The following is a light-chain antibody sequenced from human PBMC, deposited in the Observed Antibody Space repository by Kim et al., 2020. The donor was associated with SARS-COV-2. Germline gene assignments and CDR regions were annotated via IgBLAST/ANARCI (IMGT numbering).Light chain of an antibody. CDR3: QQYGSSPAT. CDR2: GAS. J-gene: IGKJ1*01. Sequence: SPGERAALSCKASQTVTSNDLAWYQQKPGQAPSLLIYGASSRATGIPDRFSGSGSGTDFTLTISRLEPEDFAVYYCQQYGSSPATFGQGTKVDIK. V-gene: IGKV3-20*01. CDR1: QTVTSND.